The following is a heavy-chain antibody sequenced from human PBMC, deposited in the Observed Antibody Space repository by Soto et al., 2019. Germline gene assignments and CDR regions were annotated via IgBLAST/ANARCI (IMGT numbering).Heavy chain of an antibody. CDR2: IWYDGSNT. Sequence: GGSLRLSCAASGFTFSGYDMHWIRQAPGKGLEWVAVIWYDGSNTYYADSVKGRFTISRDNSKNTLYLQMNSLRAEDRAEDYCACDCMEDCCNYYAIDVWGKGTTVTVSS. J-gene: IGHJ6*04. D-gene: IGHD2-21*01. CDR3: ACDCMEDCCNYYAIDV. V-gene: IGHV3-33*01. CDR1: GFTFSGYD.